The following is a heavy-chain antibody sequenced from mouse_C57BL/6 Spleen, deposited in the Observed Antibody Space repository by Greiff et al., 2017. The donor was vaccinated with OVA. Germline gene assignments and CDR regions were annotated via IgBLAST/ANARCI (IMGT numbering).Heavy chain of an antibody. J-gene: IGHJ2*01. CDR1: GFTFSDYY. D-gene: IGHD1-1*01. Sequence: EVKVVESEGGLVQPGSSMKLSCTASGFTFSDYYMAWVRQVPEKGLEWVANINYDGSSTYYLDSLKSRFIISRDNAKTILYLQMSSLKSEDTATYYCAREGGVVAFDYWGQGTTLTVSS. CDR3: AREGGVVAFDY. V-gene: IGHV5-16*01. CDR2: INYDGSST.